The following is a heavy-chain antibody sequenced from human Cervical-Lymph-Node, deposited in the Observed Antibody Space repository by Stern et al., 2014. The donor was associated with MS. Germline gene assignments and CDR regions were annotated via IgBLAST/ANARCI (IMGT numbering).Heavy chain of an antibody. Sequence: MQLVESGAEVKKPGASVKLSCKTSGYTFTSYYMHWVRQAPGQGLEWMGMIHPGGDTTAYAQDLQGRVTVASDTSTSTVYMELSSLRSEDTAVYYCARDNNAFDIWGQGTMVTVSS. V-gene: IGHV1-46*01. CDR2: IHPGGDTT. CDR3: ARDNNAFDI. CDR1: GYTFTSYY. J-gene: IGHJ3*02.